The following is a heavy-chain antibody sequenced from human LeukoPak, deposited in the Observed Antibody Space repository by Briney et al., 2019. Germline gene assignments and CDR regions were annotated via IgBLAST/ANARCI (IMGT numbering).Heavy chain of an antibody. J-gene: IGHJ4*02. V-gene: IGHV3-23*01. Sequence: PGGSLRLSCAASGFTFSTFAMNWVRQAPGKGLEWVSAISDSGGSRYYADSVKGRFTISRDNSKNTLYLQMNSLRAEDTAVYYCASETRRWLVFDYWGQGTLVTVSS. CDR2: ISDSGGSR. D-gene: IGHD6-19*01. CDR3: ASETRRWLVFDY. CDR1: GFTFSTFA.